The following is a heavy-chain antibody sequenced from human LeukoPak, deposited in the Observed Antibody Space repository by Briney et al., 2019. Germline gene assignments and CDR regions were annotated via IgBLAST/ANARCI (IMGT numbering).Heavy chain of an antibody. V-gene: IGHV3-21*01. CDR3: ARASSSWVKRRYYYGLDV. D-gene: IGHD6-13*01. CDR2: ISSSSTYI. Sequence: PGGSLRLSCAASGFTFSGYNMNWVRQAPGKGLEWVSSISSSSTYIYYADSVKGRFTISRDNAKNSLFLQMNSLRAEDTAVYYCARASSSWVKRRYYYGLDVWGQGTMVTVSS. CDR1: GFTFSGYN. J-gene: IGHJ6*02.